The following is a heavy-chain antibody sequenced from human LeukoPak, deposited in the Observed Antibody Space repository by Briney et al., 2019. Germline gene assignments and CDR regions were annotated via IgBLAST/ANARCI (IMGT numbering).Heavy chain of an antibody. CDR3: AGDTTSGILWFRESFDY. Sequence: ASVKVSCKASGYTFTSYGISWVRQAPGQGLEWMGWISAYNGNTNYAQKLQGRVTMTTDTSTSTAYMELRSLRSDDTAVYYCAGDTTSGILWFRESFDYWGQGTLVTVSS. V-gene: IGHV1-18*01. CDR1: GYTFTSYG. CDR2: ISAYNGNT. D-gene: IGHD3-10*01. J-gene: IGHJ4*02.